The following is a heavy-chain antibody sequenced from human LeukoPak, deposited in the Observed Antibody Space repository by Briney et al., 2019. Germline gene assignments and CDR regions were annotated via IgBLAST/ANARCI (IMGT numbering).Heavy chain of an antibody. CDR2: IYYSGGA. D-gene: IGHD2-21*02. CDR3: ARTHCEGDCFSAIRY. Sequence: SISSHWMSWIRQPPGKGLEWIGSIYYSGGADYNPSLQSRVTISVDTSKNEFSLKVRSVTAADTAVYFCARTHCEGDCFSAIRYWGQGTPVTVSS. CDR1: SISSHWM. V-gene: IGHV4-39*07. J-gene: IGHJ4*02.